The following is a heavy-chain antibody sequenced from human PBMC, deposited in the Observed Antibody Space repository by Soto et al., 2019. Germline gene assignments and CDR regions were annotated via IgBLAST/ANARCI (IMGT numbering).Heavy chain of an antibody. CDR1: GGSISSDY. V-gene: IGHV4-59*01. Sequence: KPSETLSLTCTVSGGSISSDYWSWIRQPPGKGLEWIGYISYSGSTNYNPSLKSLVTISVDTSKNQFSLKLSPVTAADTAVYYCARVLTGSSLFDYWGQGTLVTVSS. CDR3: ARVLTGSSLFDY. CDR2: ISYSGST. J-gene: IGHJ4*02. D-gene: IGHD1-26*01.